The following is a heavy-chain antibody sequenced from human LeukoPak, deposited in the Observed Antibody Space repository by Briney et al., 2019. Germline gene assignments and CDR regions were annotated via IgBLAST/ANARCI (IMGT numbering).Heavy chain of an antibody. CDR3: ARQHIVVVPAPPDY. J-gene: IGHJ4*02. V-gene: IGHV3-7*01. CDR1: GLTFTRDW. Sequence: GGSLRLSCAASGLTFTRDWMGWVRQAPGKGLEWVANIRQDGGETYYVDSVKGRFTISRDNAKNSLYLQMSSLRAEDTAVYFCARQHIVVVPAPPDYWGQGTLVTVSS. D-gene: IGHD2-2*01. CDR2: IRQDGGET.